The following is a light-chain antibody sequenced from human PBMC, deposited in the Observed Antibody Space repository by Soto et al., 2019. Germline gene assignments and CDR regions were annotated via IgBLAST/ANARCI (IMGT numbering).Light chain of an antibody. CDR1: QSISSW. CDR2: DAS. J-gene: IGKJ1*01. CDR3: QQYETFSGT. Sequence: IQMTQSPSTLSASVGDRVTITCRASQSISSWLAWYQQKPGKAPKLLIYDASSLESGVPSRFSGSGSGTEFTLTISSLQPDDFATYYCQQYETFSGTFGQGTKVDIK. V-gene: IGKV1-5*01.